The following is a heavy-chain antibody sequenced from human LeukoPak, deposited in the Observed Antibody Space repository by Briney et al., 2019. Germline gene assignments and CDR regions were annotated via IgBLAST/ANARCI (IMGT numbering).Heavy chain of an antibody. CDR1: GFTFSSYS. V-gene: IGHV3-21*01. D-gene: IGHD3-9*01. CDR2: ISSSSSYI. J-gene: IGHJ4*02. Sequence: PGGSLRLSCAASGFTFSSYSMNWVRQAPGKGLEWVSSISSSSSYIYYADSVKGRFTISRDNSKNTLYLQMNSLRAEDTAVYYCAKGSDILAPPDYWGQGTLVTVSS. CDR3: AKGSDILAPPDY.